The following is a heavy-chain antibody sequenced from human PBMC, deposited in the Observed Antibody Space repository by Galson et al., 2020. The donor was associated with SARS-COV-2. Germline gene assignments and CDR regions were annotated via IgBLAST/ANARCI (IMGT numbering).Heavy chain of an antibody. J-gene: IGHJ6*03. CDR3: AGGSAARLVDCYYMVV. CDR1: GFTFSSYS. CDR2: ISSSSSYI. D-gene: IGHD6-6*01. Sequence: NSGGSLRLSCAASGFTFSSYSMNWVRQAPGKGLEWVSSISSSSSYIYYADSVKGRFTISRDNAKNSLYLQMNSLRAEDTAVYYCAGGSAARLVDCYYMVVWCKGTTVTVS. V-gene: IGHV3-21*01.